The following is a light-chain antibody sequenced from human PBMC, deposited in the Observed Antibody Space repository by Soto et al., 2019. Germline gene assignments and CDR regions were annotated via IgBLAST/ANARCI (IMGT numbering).Light chain of an antibody. V-gene: IGLV1-44*01. J-gene: IGLJ3*02. CDR2: NNN. CDR3: AAWDDYLNGWV. Sequence: QSVLTQPPSASGTPGQRVTISCSGSSSDIGSNIVNWYQQLPGTAPKLLIYNNNQRPSGVPDRFSGSKSGTSASLAISGLQSEDEAHYYCAAWDDYLNGWVFGGGTKLPVL. CDR1: SSDIGSNI.